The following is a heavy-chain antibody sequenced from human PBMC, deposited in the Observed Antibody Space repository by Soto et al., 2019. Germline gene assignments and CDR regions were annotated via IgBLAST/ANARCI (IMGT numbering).Heavy chain of an antibody. CDR2: IDPGDSNT. V-gene: IGHV5-10-1*01. CDR3: ARQGGYYYYGMDV. Sequence: GESLKISCKTSGCSFNTFWISWVRQVPGKGLEWMGRIDPGDSNTNYSPSFQGHVTLSVDKSIGTAYLQWSSLKASDTAIYYCARQGGYYYYGMDVWGQGTAVTVSS. J-gene: IGHJ6*02. D-gene: IGHD2-15*01. CDR1: GCSFNTFW.